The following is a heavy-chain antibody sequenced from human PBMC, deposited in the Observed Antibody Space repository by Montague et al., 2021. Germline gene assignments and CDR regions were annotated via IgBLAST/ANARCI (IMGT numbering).Heavy chain of an antibody. J-gene: IGHJ4*02. D-gene: IGHD6-19*01. Sequence: CAVSGFTVSSNYMSWVRQAPGKGLEWVSVIYTGDMTYYADSVKGRFTISRDNSKNTLHLQMNSLRVEDTAVYYCARDVPYSSGWYQDSWGQGTLVIVSS. V-gene: IGHV3-53*01. CDR3: ARDVPYSSGWYQDS. CDR1: GFTVSSNY. CDR2: IYTGDMT.